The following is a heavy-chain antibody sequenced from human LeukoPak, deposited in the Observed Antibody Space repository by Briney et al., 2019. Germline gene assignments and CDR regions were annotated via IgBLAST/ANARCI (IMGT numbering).Heavy chain of an antibody. Sequence: SSETLSLTCTVSGGSISSHYWSWIRQPPGKGLEWIGYIYYSGSTNYNPSLKSRVTISVDTSKNQFSLKLSSVTAADTAVYYCARDGSGYYFWFDPWGQGTLVTVSS. V-gene: IGHV4-59*11. D-gene: IGHD3-22*01. CDR2: IYYSGST. CDR3: ARDGSGYYFWFDP. CDR1: GGSISSHY. J-gene: IGHJ5*02.